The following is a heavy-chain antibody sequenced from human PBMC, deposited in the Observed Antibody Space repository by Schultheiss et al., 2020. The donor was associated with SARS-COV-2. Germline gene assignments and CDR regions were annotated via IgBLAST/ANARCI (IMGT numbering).Heavy chain of an antibody. CDR1: GFTFSSYS. V-gene: IGHV3-7*01. Sequence: GGSLRLSCAASGFTFSSYSMNWVRQAPGKGLEWVANIRQDGSEKNYVDSVKGRFTISRDNAKDSLSLLMNSLRAEDTAVYYCAKDQGGSEDYWGQGTLVTVSS. CDR2: IRQDGSEK. D-gene: IGHD3-16*01. J-gene: IGHJ4*02. CDR3: AKDQGGSEDY.